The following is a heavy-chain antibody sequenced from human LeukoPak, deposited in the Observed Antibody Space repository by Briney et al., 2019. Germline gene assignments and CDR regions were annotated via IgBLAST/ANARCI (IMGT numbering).Heavy chain of an antibody. CDR3: ARVTTGGYYNC. Sequence: SQTLSLTCTVSGGSISSGSYYWSWIRQPAGKGLEWIGRIYTSGSTNYNPSLKSRVTISVDTSENQFSLKLSSVTAADTAVYYCARVTTGGYYNCWGQGTLVTVSS. CDR2: IYTSGST. CDR1: GGSISSGSYY. V-gene: IGHV4-61*02. D-gene: IGHD3-22*01. J-gene: IGHJ4*02.